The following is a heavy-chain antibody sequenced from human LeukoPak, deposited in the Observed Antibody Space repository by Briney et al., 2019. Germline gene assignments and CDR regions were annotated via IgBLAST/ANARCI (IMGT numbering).Heavy chain of an antibody. CDR2: ISSSGRYI. D-gene: IGHD5-12*01. J-gene: IGHJ6*03. V-gene: IGHV3-21*04. CDR3: ARGYSGYGGYYYYYMDV. CDR1: GFTFSSYT. Sequence: GGSLRLSCAASGFTFSSYTMNWVRQTPGKGLEWVSSISSSGRYIYYPDSVKGRFTISRDNAKNSLYLQMNSLRAEDTALYYCARGYSGYGGYYYYYMDVWGKGTTVTVSS.